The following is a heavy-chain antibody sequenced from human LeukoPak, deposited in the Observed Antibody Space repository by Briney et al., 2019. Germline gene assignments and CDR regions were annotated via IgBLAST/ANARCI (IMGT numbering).Heavy chain of an antibody. CDR1: GFTFSSYG. J-gene: IGHJ4*02. Sequence: GGSLRLSCAASGFTFSSYGMHWVRQAPGKGLEWVAVISYDGSNKYYADSVKGRFTISRDNSKNTLYLQMNSLRAEDTAVYYCARGAQFGYFDYWGQGTLVTVSS. V-gene: IGHV3-30*19. D-gene: IGHD3-16*01. CDR2: ISYDGSNK. CDR3: ARGAQFGYFDY.